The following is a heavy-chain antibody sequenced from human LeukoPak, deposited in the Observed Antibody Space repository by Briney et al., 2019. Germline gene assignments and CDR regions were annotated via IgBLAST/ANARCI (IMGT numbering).Heavy chain of an antibody. J-gene: IGHJ1*01. V-gene: IGHV3-7*01. CDR1: GFTFSSYW. Sequence: PGGTLRLSCAASGFTFSSYWMNCVRQAPGKGQEWVANIRQDVRERYYMDSVKGRFTISRENATNSLYLEMDSLRAEDTAVYYCARDRSSNSWSEYFQDWGQGTLVTVSS. CDR2: IRQDVRER. D-gene: IGHD2-2*01. CDR3: ARDRSSNSWSEYFQD.